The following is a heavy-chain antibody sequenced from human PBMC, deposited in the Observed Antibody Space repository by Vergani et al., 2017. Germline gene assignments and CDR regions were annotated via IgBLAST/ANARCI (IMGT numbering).Heavy chain of an antibody. J-gene: IGHJ4*02. V-gene: IGHV1-69*02. CDR1: GGTFSSYT. CDR3: ARYGLEQPYYFDY. CDR2: IIPILGIA. Sequence: QVQLVQSGAEVKKPGSSVKVSCKASGGTFSSYTISWVRQAPGQGLEWMGRIIPILGIANYAQKFQGRVTMTRDTSTSTVYMELSSLRSEDTAVYYCARYGLEQPYYFDYWGQGTLVTVSS. D-gene: IGHD1/OR15-1a*01.